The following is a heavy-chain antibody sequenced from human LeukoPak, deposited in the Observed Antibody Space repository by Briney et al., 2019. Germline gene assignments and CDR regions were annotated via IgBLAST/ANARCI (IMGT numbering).Heavy chain of an antibody. CDR3: ARCSGGNCYSWFDP. J-gene: IGHJ5*02. Sequence: ASVKVSCKASGGTFSSYAISWVRQAPGQGLEWMGRIIPILGIANYAQKLQGRVTITADKSTSTAYMELSSLRSEDTAVYYCARCSGGNCYSWFDPWGQGTLVTVSS. V-gene: IGHV1-69*04. CDR1: GGTFSSYA. D-gene: IGHD2-15*01. CDR2: IIPILGIA.